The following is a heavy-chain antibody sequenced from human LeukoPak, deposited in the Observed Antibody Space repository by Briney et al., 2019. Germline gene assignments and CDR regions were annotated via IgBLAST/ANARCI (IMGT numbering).Heavy chain of an antibody. CDR1: GFTFSSYS. D-gene: IGHD4-17*01. V-gene: IGHV3-23*01. CDR3: ANPPTVTTIRFDP. Sequence: GGSLRLSCAASGFTFSSYSMNWARQAPGKGLEWVSDISGSGGSTYYADSVKGRFTISRDNSKNTLYLQMNSLRAEDTAVYYCANPPTVTTIRFDPWGQGTLVTVSS. J-gene: IGHJ5*02. CDR2: ISGSGGST.